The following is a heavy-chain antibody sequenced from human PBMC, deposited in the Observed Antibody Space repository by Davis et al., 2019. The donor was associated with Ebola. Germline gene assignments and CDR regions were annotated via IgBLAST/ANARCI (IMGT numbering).Heavy chain of an antibody. CDR2: INSDGSST. CDR1: GFTFSSYW. D-gene: IGHD6-19*01. CDR3: ARDPDSSGHGAN. V-gene: IGHV3-74*01. Sequence: HTGGSLRLSCAASGFTFSSYWMHWVRQAPGKGLVWVSRINSDGSSTSYADSVKGRFMISRDNSKNTLYLQMNSLRAEDTAVYYCARDPDSSGHGANWGQGTLVTVSS. J-gene: IGHJ4*02.